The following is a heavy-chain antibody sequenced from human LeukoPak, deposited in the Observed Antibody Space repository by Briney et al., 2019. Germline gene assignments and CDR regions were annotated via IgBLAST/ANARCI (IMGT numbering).Heavy chain of an antibody. CDR2: INPHSDGT. D-gene: IGHD2-15*01. CDR1: GYTFTASY. J-gene: IGHJ6*03. Sequence: GASVKVSCKASGYTFTASYMNWVRQAPGQGLEWMGWINPHSDGTNYAQNFKGRVTMAWDTSISTAYMAFSSLRSDDTAVYYCARTPLGGSFYMDVWGTGTAVVVS. CDR3: ARTPLGGSFYMDV. V-gene: IGHV1-2*02.